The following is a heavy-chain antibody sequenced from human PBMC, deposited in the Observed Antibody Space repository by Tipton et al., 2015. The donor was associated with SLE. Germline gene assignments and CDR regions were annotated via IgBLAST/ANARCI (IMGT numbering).Heavy chain of an antibody. CDR2: IWYDGSNK. V-gene: IGHV3-33*08. J-gene: IGHJ4*02. CDR1: GFTFSSYG. Sequence: SLRLSCAASGFTFSSYGMHWVRQAPGKGLEWVAVIWYDGSNKYYADSVKGRFTISRDNSKNTLYLQMNSLRAEDTAVYYCARDGETYGSGSYYTQYYFDYWGQGTLVTVSS. CDR3: ARDGETYGSGSYYTQYYFDY. D-gene: IGHD3-10*01.